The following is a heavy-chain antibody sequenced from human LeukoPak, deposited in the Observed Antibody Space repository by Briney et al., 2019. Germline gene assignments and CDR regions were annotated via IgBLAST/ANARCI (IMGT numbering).Heavy chain of an antibody. CDR3: AKDGSGSYYLPYSSFDY. CDR1: GFTFSSYA. CDR2: ISGSGGST. D-gene: IGHD3-10*01. J-gene: IGHJ4*02. Sequence: GGSLRLSCAASGFTFSSYAMSWVRQAPGKGLEWVSAISGSGGSTYYADSVKGRFTISRDNSKNTLYLQMNSLRAEDTAVYYCAKDGSGSYYLPYSSFDYWGQGTLVTVSS. V-gene: IGHV3-23*01.